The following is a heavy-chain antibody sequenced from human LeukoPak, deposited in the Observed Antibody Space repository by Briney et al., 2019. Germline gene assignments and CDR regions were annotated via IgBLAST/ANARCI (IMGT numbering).Heavy chain of an antibody. J-gene: IGHJ6*02. V-gene: IGHV3-9*01. CDR3: AKGAVAGDYYSYGMDV. D-gene: IGHD6-19*01. CDR2: ISWNSGSI. Sequence: PGTSLVNPMIGSGCAVDGYGMDWVRQAPGKRLEWVSGISWNSGSIGYADSVKGRFTISRDNAKNSLYLQMNSLRAEDTALYYCAKGAVAGDYYSYGMDVWGQGTTVSVSS. CDR1: GCAVDGYG.